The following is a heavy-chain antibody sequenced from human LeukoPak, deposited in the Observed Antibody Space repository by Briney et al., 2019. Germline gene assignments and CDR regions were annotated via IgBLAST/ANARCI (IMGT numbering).Heavy chain of an antibody. CDR3: ARDEWIQLWLPRLGYYYGMDV. CDR1: GYSFTSYW. Sequence: GESLKISCKGSGYSFTSYWIGWVRQAPGQRLEWMGWINAGNGNTKYSQKFQGRVTITRDTSASTAYMELSSLRSEDTAVYYCARDEWIQLWLPRLGYYYGMDVWGQGTTVTVSS. CDR2: INAGNGNT. D-gene: IGHD5-18*01. J-gene: IGHJ6*02. V-gene: IGHV1-3*01.